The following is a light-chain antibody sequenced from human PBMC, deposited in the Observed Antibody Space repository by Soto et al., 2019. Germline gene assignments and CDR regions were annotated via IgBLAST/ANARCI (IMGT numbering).Light chain of an antibody. CDR3: QAYDSSLSAVV. J-gene: IGLJ2*01. Sequence: QSVLTQPPSVSGAPGQRVTISCTGSSSNIGAGYDVHWYQQLPGTAPKVLIYGNSNRPSGVPDRFSGSKSGTSASLAITGLQAEEEGDYFCQAYDSSLSAVVFGGGTKLTVL. CDR1: SSNIGAGYD. V-gene: IGLV1-40*01. CDR2: GNS.